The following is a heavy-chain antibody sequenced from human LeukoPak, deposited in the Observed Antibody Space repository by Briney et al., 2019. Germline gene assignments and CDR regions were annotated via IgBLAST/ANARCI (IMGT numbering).Heavy chain of an antibody. CDR1: GFTFSDYY. CDR2: ISSSGSTI. D-gene: IGHD2-2*01. Sequence: PGGSLRLSCAASGFTFSDYYMSWIRQAPGKGLEWVSYISSSGSTIYYADSVKGRFTISRDNAKNSLYLQMNSLRAEDTAVYYCAKPPRRCSSTSCYPDYWGQGTLVTVSS. CDR3: AKPPRRCSSTSCYPDY. J-gene: IGHJ4*02. V-gene: IGHV3-11*01.